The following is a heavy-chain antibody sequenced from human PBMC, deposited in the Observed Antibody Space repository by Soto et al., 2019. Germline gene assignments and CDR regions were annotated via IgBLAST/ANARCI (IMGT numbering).Heavy chain of an antibody. CDR1: GCTFSNYG. V-gene: IGHV1-69*06. J-gene: IGHJ4*02. Sequence: SVKVSCKVSGCTFSNYGISWVRQAPGQGLEWVGGTIPFFGTVNYAQRFLGRVTIYADKSTTTAYMELSGLTSEDTAMYYCAREQVRKYDYWGQGTLVTVSS. CDR2: TIPFFGTV. CDR3: AREQVRKYDY.